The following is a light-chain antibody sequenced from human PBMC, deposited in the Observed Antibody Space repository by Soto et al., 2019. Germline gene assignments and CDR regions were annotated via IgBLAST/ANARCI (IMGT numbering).Light chain of an antibody. CDR3: QQYGSSPRT. J-gene: IGKJ1*01. CDR2: GAS. Sequence: EIVLTQSPGTLSLSPGERATLSCRASQSVSSSYLAWYQQKPGQAPRLLIYGASSRATGIPDRFSGSGSGTDFTLTISRLEPEECAVYYCQQYGSSPRTFGQGTNVEIK. V-gene: IGKV3-20*01. CDR1: QSVSSSY.